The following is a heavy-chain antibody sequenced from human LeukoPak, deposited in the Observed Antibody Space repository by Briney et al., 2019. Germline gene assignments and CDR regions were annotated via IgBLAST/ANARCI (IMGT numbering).Heavy chain of an antibody. CDR2: IKSKTDGGTT. V-gene: IGHV3-15*01. D-gene: IGHD3-10*01. CDR3: TTQLLWFGESLGY. J-gene: IGHJ4*02. Sequence: GGSLRLSCAASGFTFSNAWMSWVRQAPGKGLEWVGRIKSKTDGGTTDYAAPVKGRFTISRDDSKNTLYPQMNSLKTEDTAVYYCTTQLLWFGESLGYWGRGTLVTVSS. CDR1: GFTFSNAW.